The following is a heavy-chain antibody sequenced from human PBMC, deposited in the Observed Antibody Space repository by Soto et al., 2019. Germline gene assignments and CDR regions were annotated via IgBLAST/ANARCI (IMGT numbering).Heavy chain of an antibody. V-gene: IGHV4-34*01. CDR2: INHSGST. CDR3: ARGEEGMGYHYGMEV. CDR1: VGAFIGYY. D-gene: IGHD1-26*01. Sequence: PSGTVGLTCSLYVGAFIGYYWSLIRQPPVKGLEWIGEINHSGSTNYNPSLKSRVTISVDTSKNQFSLKLSSVTAADTAVYYCARGEEGMGYHYGMEVWGKGNTVNVSS. J-gene: IGHJ6*04.